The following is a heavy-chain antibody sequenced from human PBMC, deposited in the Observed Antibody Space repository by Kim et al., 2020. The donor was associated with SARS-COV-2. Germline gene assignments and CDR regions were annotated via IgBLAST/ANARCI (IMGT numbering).Heavy chain of an antibody. V-gene: IGHV4-59*08. Sequence: SETLSLTCTVSGGSISSYYWSWIRQPPGKGLEWIGYIYYSGSTNYNPSLTSRVTISVDTSKNQYSLKLSSVTAADTAVYYCARLPSLAAIDYWGQGTLVTVSS. CDR1: GGSISSYY. D-gene: IGHD2-15*01. CDR3: ARLPSLAAIDY. CDR2: IYYSGST. J-gene: IGHJ4*02.